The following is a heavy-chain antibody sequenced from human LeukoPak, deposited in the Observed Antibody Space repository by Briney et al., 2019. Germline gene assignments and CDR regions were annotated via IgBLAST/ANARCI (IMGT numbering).Heavy chain of an antibody. CDR2: IKQDGSQE. V-gene: IGHV3-7*01. Sequence: GGSLRLSCVVSEFSASNYCMSWVRQAPGKGLEWVANIKQDGSQENYVHSVKGRFTISRDNAKNSVYLQMNGLLVEDTAVYYCVREWAGGLAAAGTRIEGSYWGQGTQVIVSS. D-gene: IGHD6-13*01. CDR1: EFSASNYC. CDR3: VREWAGGLAAAGTRIEGSY. J-gene: IGHJ4*02.